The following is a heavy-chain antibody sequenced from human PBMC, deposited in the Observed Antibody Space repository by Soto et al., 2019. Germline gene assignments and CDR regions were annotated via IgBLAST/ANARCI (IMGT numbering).Heavy chain of an antibody. J-gene: IGHJ5*02. CDR1: GFTFSSSA. D-gene: IGHD5-18*01. Sequence: EVQLLESGGGLVQPGGSLRLSCAASGFTFSSSAMSWVRQAPGKGPEWVSAISESGDNTFSADSVKGRFTISRDNNKNTLYLQMNSLRAEDTALYFCAKGGYKYGLDPWGQGTLVTVSS. V-gene: IGHV3-23*01. CDR2: ISESGDNT. CDR3: AKGGYKYGLDP.